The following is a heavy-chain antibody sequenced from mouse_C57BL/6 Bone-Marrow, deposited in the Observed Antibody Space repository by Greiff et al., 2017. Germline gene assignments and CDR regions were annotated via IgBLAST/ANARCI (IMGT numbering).Heavy chain of an antibody. Sequence: QVQLQQSGAELVRPGTSVKVSCKASGYAFTNYLIEWVKQRPGQGLEWIGVINPGSGGTNYDEKFKGKATLTADKSSSTAYMQLSSLTSEDSAVYYCARRDWDVVGYWGRGTALTVSS. V-gene: IGHV1-54*01. J-gene: IGHJ2*01. CDR1: GYAFTNYL. D-gene: IGHD4-1*01. CDR2: INPGSGGT. CDR3: ARRDWDVVGY.